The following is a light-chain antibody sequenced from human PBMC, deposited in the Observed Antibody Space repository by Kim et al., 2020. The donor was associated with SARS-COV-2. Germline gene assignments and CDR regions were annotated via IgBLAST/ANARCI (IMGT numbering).Light chain of an antibody. J-gene: IGKJ1*01. V-gene: IGKV3-15*01. CDR1: QSVSSN. CDR2: GAS. Sequence: SPGESATHSCRASQSVSSNLAWYKQKPGQAPRLLIYGASTRATGIPARFSGSGSGTEFTLTISSLQSEDFAVYYCQQYNNWPPWTFGQGTKVDIK. CDR3: QQYNNWPPWT.